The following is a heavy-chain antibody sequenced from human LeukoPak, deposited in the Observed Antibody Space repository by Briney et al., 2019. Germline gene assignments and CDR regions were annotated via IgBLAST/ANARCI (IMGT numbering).Heavy chain of an antibody. CDR1: GSSISSGYY. J-gene: IGHJ4*02. D-gene: IGHD3-22*01. CDR2: IYYSGST. Sequence: SETLSLTCTVSGSSISSGYYWSWIRQPPGKGLEWIGYIYYSGSTNYNPSLKSRVTISVDTSKNQFSLKLSSVTAADTAVYYCARDGYYDSSGYYYVSYFDYWGQGTLVTVSS. CDR3: ARDGYYDSSGYYYVSYFDY. V-gene: IGHV4-61*01.